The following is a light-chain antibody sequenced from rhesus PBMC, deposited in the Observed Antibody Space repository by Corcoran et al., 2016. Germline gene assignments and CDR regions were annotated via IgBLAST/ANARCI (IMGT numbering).Light chain of an antibody. CDR1: QSVSSH. CDR2: GAS. J-gene: IGKJ2*01. V-gene: IGKV3-10*01. Sequence: QVILTQSPATLSLSPGERATLPCRASQSVSSHLAWYRQKPGQAHRLLIYGASRRGTGIPERFSVSGSGTDLPLTISSLEPSDVGVYCCYQHSRGYRFGQGTKVEIK. CDR3: YQHSRGYR.